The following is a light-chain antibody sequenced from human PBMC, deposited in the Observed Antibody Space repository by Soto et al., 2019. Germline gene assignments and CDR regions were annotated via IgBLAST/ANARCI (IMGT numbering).Light chain of an antibody. CDR3: QQYYSIPRT. V-gene: IGKV4-1*01. CDR2: RAS. J-gene: IGKJ2*01. CDR1: QSVLYSSNNKNF. Sequence: DIVMTQSPDSLAVSLGERATINCKSSQSVLYSSNNKNFLAWYQQKPGQPPKLLIYRASTRESGVPDRFSGSGSGTDFTLTISSLQAEDGAVYYCQQYYSIPRTFGQGTKLEIK.